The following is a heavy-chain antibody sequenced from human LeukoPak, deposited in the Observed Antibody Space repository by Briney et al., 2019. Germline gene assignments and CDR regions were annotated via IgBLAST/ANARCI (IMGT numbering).Heavy chain of an antibody. J-gene: IGHJ4*02. CDR3: VRDPFDSSGHDQGAY. CDR1: GLTVSNYH. V-gene: IGHV3-23*01. D-gene: IGHD3-22*01. Sequence: QSGGSLRLSCAASGLTVSNYHINWVRQAPGWGLEWVAAIIHTGVETYYADSVKGRFTLSRDNSENMVHLQMNSLRVDDTAVYYCVRDPFDSSGHDQGAYWGQGALVTVSS. CDR2: IIHTGVET.